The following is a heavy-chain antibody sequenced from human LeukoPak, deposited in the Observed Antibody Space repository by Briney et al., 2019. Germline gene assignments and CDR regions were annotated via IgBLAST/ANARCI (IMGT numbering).Heavy chain of an antibody. V-gene: IGHV1-8*01. CDR2: MNPKSGNT. CDR1: GYTFTNND. J-gene: IGHJ4*02. CDR3: ARGVTSDY. Sequence: PVASVKVSCKTSGYTFTNNDINWVRQARGQGLEWVGWMNPKSGNTGYAKKFQGRVTMTRNTSMTTAYMELSGLRSDDTAVYYCARGVTSDYWGQGTLVSVSS. D-gene: IGHD2-2*01.